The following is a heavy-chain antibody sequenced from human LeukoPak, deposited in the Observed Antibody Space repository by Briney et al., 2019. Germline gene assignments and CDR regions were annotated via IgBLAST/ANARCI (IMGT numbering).Heavy chain of an antibody. D-gene: IGHD3-22*01. V-gene: IGHV4-59*12. Sequence: PSETLSLTCTVSGGSISSYYWSWIRQPPGKGLEWIGYIYYSGSTNYNPSLKSRVTISVDTSKNQFSLKLSSVTAADTAVYYCAGDQGDIGVVTTFDYWGQGTLVTVSS. CDR1: GGSISSYY. CDR2: IYYSGST. CDR3: AGDQGDIGVVTTFDY. J-gene: IGHJ4*02.